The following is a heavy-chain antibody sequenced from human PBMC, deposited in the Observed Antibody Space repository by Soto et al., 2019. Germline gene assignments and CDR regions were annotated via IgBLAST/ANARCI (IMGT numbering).Heavy chain of an antibody. V-gene: IGHV4-4*07. Sequence: PSETLSLTCTVSGGSTSSYYWSWIRQPAGKGLEWIGRIYTSGSTNYNPSLKSRVTMSVDTSKNQFSLKLSSVTATDTAVYYCARVKAAAGSERFDPWGQGTLVTVSS. J-gene: IGHJ5*02. CDR1: GGSTSSYY. CDR2: IYTSGST. CDR3: ARVKAAAGSERFDP. D-gene: IGHD6-13*01.